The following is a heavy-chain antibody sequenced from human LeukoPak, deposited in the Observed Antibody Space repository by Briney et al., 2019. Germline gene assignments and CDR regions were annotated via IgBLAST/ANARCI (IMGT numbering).Heavy chain of an antibody. CDR1: GFTLSSYW. CDR2: INSDGSST. CDR3: GRDPALRYFDWLASWFDP. V-gene: IGHV3-74*01. D-gene: IGHD3-9*01. Sequence: PGGSLRLSCAASGFTLSSYWMHWVRQPPGRGLVWVSRINSDGSSTSYTESVKGRLTISRDNPKNTLYLKMNSERAEDTAVYYCGRDPALRYFDWLASWFDPWGEGAMLTVPS. J-gene: IGHJ5*02.